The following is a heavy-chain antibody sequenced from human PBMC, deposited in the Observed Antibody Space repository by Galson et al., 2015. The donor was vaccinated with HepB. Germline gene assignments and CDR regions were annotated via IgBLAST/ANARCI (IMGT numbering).Heavy chain of an antibody. V-gene: IGHV3-23*01. CDR3: AKGYGLLDS. D-gene: IGHD5-18*01. Sequence: SLRLSCAASGFAFDSHAMSWVRQAPGRGLEWISGITGKGDSTFYADALKGRFTVSKDNSNNMLYLQLNSLRAEDAGLYCCAKGYGLLDSGGQGILVTVSS. CDR2: ITGKGDST. CDR1: GFAFDSHA. J-gene: IGHJ4*02.